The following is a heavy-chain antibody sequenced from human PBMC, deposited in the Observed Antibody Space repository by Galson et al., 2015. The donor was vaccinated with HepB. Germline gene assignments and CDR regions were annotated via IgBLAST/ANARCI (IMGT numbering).Heavy chain of an antibody. CDR3: AREESRRWELLR. V-gene: IGHV1-69*04. CDR2: IIPILGIA. J-gene: IGHJ4*02. CDR1: GGTFSSYA. Sequence: SVKVSCKASGGTFSSYAISWVRQAPGQGLEWMGRIIPILGIANYAQKFQGRVTITADKSTSTAYMELSSLRSEDTAVYYCAREESRRWELLRWGQGTLVTVSS. D-gene: IGHD1-26*01.